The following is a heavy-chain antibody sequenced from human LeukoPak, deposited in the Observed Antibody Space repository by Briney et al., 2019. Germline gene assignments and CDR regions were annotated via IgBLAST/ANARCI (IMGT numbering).Heavy chain of an antibody. V-gene: IGHV4-61*02. CDR1: GGSISSGDYH. CDR2: MRTTGSS. Sequence: SETLSLTCTVSGGSISSGDYHWTWIRQPAGKGLEWIGRMRTTGSSNYNPSLNTRVTISLDASKNHFSLRLSSVTAADTAVYYCARVSAAAGTSAFDIWGQGTMVTVSS. D-gene: IGHD6-13*01. J-gene: IGHJ3*02. CDR3: ARVSAAAGTSAFDI.